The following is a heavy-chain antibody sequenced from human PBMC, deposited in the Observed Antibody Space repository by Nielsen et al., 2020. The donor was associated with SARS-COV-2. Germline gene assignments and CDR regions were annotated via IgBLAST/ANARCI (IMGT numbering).Heavy chain of an antibody. Sequence: SETLSLTCSVSGGSITTYYWSWIRQTPGKGLEWIGYIFYSGTAGYNPSLKSRVTISVDTSKNQFSLKVNSVTAADTAVYYCVRIDMATISVDYWGRGTLVTVSS. V-gene: IGHV4-59*01. CDR2: IFYSGTA. J-gene: IGHJ4*02. CDR1: GGSITTYY. CDR3: VRIDMATISVDY. D-gene: IGHD5-24*01.